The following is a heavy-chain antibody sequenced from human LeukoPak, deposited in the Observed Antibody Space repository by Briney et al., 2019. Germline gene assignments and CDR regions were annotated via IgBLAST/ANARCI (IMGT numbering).Heavy chain of an antibody. J-gene: IGHJ5*02. V-gene: IGHV1-8*01. CDR2: MNPNSGNT. D-gene: IGHD2-15*01. Sequence: GASVKVSCKASGYTFSYDINWVRQATGQGLEWMGWMNPNSGNTGYAQKFQGRVTITRNTSISTAYMELSSLRSDDTAVYYCARAGGGGHNWFDPWGQGTLVTVSS. CDR1: GYTFSYD. CDR3: ARAGGGGHNWFDP.